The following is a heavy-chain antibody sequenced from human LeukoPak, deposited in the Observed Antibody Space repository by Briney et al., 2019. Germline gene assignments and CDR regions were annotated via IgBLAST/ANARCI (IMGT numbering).Heavy chain of an antibody. CDR3: ARRSDYYGSGSYPDY. V-gene: IGHV3-7*01. D-gene: IGHD3-10*01. CDR1: GFTFSSHW. J-gene: IGHJ4*02. CDR2: IKQDGSEK. Sequence: GGSLRLSCAASGFTFSSHWMNWVRQAPGKGLEWVANIKQDGSEKYYVDSVKGRFTISRDNAKNSLYLQMNSLRAEDTAVYYCARRSDYYGSGSYPDYWGQGTLVTVSS.